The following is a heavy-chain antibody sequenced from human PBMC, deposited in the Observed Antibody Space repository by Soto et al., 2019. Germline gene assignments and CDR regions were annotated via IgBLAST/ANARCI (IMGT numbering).Heavy chain of an antibody. CDR3: ARGEGGVRYYDILTGYYKGSTDYGMDV. CDR2: GNAGNGNT. V-gene: IGHV1-3*01. Sequence: GASVEVSCKASGYTITSYALQWGRQAPGQRLEGVGWGNAGNGNTKYSQKFQGRVTITRDTSASTAYMELSSLRSEDTAVYYCARGEGGVRYYDILTGYYKGSTDYGMDVWGQGTTVTVSS. D-gene: IGHD3-9*01. CDR1: GYTITSYA. J-gene: IGHJ6*02.